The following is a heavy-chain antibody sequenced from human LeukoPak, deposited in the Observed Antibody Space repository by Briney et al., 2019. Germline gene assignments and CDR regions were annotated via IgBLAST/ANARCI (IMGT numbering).Heavy chain of an antibody. Sequence: SETLSLTCTVSGGSISSYYWSWIRQPPGKGLEWIGYIYYSGSTNYNPSLKSRVTISVDTSKNQFSLKLSSVTAADTAVYYCAKGGLRFLEWLLWDYWGQGTLDTVSS. J-gene: IGHJ4*02. V-gene: IGHV4-59*08. CDR2: IYYSGST. CDR3: AKGGLRFLEWLLWDY. D-gene: IGHD3-3*01. CDR1: GGSISSYY.